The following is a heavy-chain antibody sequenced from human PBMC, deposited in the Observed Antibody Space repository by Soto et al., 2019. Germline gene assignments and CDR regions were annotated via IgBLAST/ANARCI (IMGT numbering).Heavy chain of an antibody. V-gene: IGHV1-46*04. J-gene: IGHJ5*02. CDR3: AIRPYSRGWEGRTFEP. D-gene: IGHD6-19*01. CDR2: INPSGGST. Sequence: GASVKVSCKASGYTFTSYYMHWVRQAPGQGLEWMGIINPSGGSTSYAQKLQGRVTMTRDTSTSTVYMELSSLRSEDTAVYYCAIRPYSRGWEGRTFEPRGEGPLVTVSS. CDR1: GYTFTSYY.